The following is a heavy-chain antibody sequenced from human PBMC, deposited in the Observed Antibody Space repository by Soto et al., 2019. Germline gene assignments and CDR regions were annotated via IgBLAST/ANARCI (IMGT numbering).Heavy chain of an antibody. D-gene: IGHD3-16*01. CDR1: GGSFTGYD. CDR3: ARAWGYYFDY. V-gene: IGHV4-59*01. Sequence: PSETLCLTCAVYGGSFTGYDWSWIRQPPGKGLEWIGYIYYSGSTNYNPSLKSRVTISVDTSKNQFSLKLSSVTAADTAVYYCARAWGYYFDYWGQGTLVTVSS. J-gene: IGHJ4*02. CDR2: IYYSGST.